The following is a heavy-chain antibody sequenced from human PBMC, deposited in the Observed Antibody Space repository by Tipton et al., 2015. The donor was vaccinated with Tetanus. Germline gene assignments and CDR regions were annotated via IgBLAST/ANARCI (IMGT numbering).Heavy chain of an antibody. CDR2: IGLTGSGT. CDR1: GFTFSNFD. CDR3: ARSIPYWYFDL. D-gene: IGHD2-2*02. Sequence: SLRLSCAASGFTFSNFDMSWVRQAPGKGLQWVSSIGLTGSGTFADSVKGRFTISRDNSKNTLYPQMNSLRAEDTAIFYCARSIPYWYFDLWGRGTLVTVSS. J-gene: IGHJ2*01. V-gene: IGHV3-23*01.